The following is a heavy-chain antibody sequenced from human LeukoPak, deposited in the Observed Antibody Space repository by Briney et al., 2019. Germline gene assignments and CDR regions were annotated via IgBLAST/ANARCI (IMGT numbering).Heavy chain of an antibody. Sequence: GGSLRLSCAASGFTFSSYWMHWVRQAPGKGLVRVSRIKSDGSSTSYADSVKGRFTISRDNAKNTLYLQTNSLRAEDTAVYYCARDSAMVRGVILDYWGQGTLVTVSS. CDR2: IKSDGSST. CDR1: GFTFSSYW. CDR3: ARDSAMVRGVILDY. D-gene: IGHD3-10*01. V-gene: IGHV3-74*01. J-gene: IGHJ4*02.